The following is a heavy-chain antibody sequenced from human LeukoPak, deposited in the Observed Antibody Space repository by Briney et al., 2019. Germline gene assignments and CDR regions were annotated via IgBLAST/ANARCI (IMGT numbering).Heavy chain of an antibody. CDR3: ARDLGYGGNSFDY. J-gene: IGHJ4*02. D-gene: IGHD4-23*01. V-gene: IGHV3-69-1*01. CDR1: GFPFSGYA. Sequence: GGSLRLSCAASGFPFSGYAMNWVRQAPGKGLEWVSYISSGSTIYYADSVKGRFTISRDNAKNSLYLQMNSLRAEDTAVYYCARDLGYGGNSFDYWGQGTLVTVSS. CDR2: ISSGSTI.